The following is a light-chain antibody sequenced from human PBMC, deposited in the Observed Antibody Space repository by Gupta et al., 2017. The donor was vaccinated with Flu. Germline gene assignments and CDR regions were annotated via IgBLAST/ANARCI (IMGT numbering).Light chain of an antibody. Sequence: NCKSSQSVLYSSNNKNYLAWYQQKPGQPPKLLIYWASTRESGVPDQFSGSGSGTDFTLTISSLQAEDVAVYYCQQYYSTPYTFGQGTKLEIK. V-gene: IGKV4-1*01. J-gene: IGKJ2*01. CDR2: WAS. CDR3: QQYYSTPYT. CDR1: QSVLYSSNNKNY.